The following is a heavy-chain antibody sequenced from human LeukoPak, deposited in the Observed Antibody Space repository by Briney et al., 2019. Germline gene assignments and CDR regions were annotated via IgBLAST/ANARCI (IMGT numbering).Heavy chain of an antibody. CDR1: GGSFSGYY. V-gene: IGHV4-34*01. CDR2: INHSGST. D-gene: IGHD2-2*01. Sequence: SETLSLTCAVYGGSFSGYYWSSIRQPPGKGLEWIGEINHSGSTNYNPSLKSRVTISVDTSKNQFSLKLSSVTAADTAVYYCARGASLSIVVVPAATGRYMDVWGKGTTVTVSS. CDR3: ARGASLSIVVVPAATGRYMDV. J-gene: IGHJ6*03.